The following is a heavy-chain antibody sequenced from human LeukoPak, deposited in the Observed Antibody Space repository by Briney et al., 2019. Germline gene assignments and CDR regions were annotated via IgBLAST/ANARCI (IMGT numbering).Heavy chain of an antibody. V-gene: IGHV4-59*01. CDR2: IYYSGST. CDR1: GGPISSYY. J-gene: IGHJ4*02. CDR3: ARMHYGDYFDY. Sequence: SETLSLTCTVSGGPISSYYWSWIRQPPGKGLEWIGYIYYSGSTNYNPSLKSRVTISVDTSMNQFSLKLSSVTAADTAVYYCARMHYGDYFDYWGQGTLVTVSS. D-gene: IGHD4-17*01.